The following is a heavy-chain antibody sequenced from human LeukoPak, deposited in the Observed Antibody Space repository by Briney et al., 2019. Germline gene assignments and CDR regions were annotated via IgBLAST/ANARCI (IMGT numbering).Heavy chain of an antibody. J-gene: IGHJ6*03. CDR1: GYTFTSYY. Sequence: ASVKVSCKASGYTFTSYYMHWVRQAPGQGLEWMGIINPSGGSTSYAQKFQGRVTMTRDMSTSTVYMELSSLRSEDTAVYYCAREGTIRYFDWLLSDYYYYYMDVWGKGTTVTVSS. CDR2: INPSGGST. D-gene: IGHD3-9*01. V-gene: IGHV1-46*01. CDR3: AREGTIRYFDWLLSDYYYYYMDV.